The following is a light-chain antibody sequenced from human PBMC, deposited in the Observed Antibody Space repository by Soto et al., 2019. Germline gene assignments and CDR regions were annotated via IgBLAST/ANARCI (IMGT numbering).Light chain of an antibody. Sequence: EIVMTQSPATLSASPGERATLSCRASQSLSSNLAWYQQKPGQAPRLLISCASTRATGIPASFSGGGSGTEFTLTISSLQSEDFAVYYCQQYNSWPPSFGQGTKVEIK. V-gene: IGKV3-15*01. CDR3: QQYNSWPPS. CDR2: CAS. J-gene: IGKJ1*01. CDR1: QSLSSN.